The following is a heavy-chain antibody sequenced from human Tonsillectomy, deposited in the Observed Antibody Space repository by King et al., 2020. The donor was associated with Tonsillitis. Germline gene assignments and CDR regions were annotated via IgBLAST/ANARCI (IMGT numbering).Heavy chain of an antibody. CDR2: INSDGSGT. D-gene: IGHD2-15*01. CDR3: ARVPSGFVVLVVAHYAFDM. CDR1: GFTFSKYW. J-gene: IGHJ3*02. V-gene: IGHV3-74*01. Sequence: VQLVESGGGLIQPGGSLRLSCAASGFTFSKYWMHWVRQAPGKGLVWVSRINSDGSGTSYADSVKGRFTISRDNAKNTLYLQMNSLRAEDTDVYYCARVPSGFVVLVVAHYAFDMGGQGTMVPVSS.